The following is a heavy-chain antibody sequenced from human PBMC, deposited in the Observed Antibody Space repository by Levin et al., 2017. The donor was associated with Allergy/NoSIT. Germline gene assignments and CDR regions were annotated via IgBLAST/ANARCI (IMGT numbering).Heavy chain of an antibody. V-gene: IGHV3-74*01. J-gene: IGHJ4*02. Sequence: GGSLRLSCAASGFTFSSYWMHWVRQAPGKGLVWVSRINSDGSSTTYADSVKGRFTISRDNAKNTLYLQMNSLRAEDTAVYYCARVGRGSGWYGAFDYWGQGTLVTVSS. CDR3: ARVGRGSGWYGAFDY. D-gene: IGHD6-19*01. CDR2: INSDGSST. CDR1: GFTFSSYW.